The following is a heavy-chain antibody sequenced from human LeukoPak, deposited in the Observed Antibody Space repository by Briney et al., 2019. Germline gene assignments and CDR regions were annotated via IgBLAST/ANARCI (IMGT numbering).Heavy chain of an antibody. J-gene: IGHJ4*02. CDR3: ARLDYYDSSGYWASDY. V-gene: IGHV1-2*02. CDR1: GYTFTGYY. Sequence: ASVKVSCKASGYTFTGYYMHWVRQAPGQGLEWMGWINPNSGGTKYAQKFQGRVTMTRDTSISTAYMELSRLRSDDTAVYYCARLDYYDSSGYWASDYWGQGTLVTVSS. CDR2: INPNSGGT. D-gene: IGHD3-22*01.